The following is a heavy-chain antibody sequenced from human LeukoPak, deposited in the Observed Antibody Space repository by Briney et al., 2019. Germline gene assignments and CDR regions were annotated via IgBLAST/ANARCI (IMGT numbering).Heavy chain of an antibody. Sequence: PGGSLRLSCAASGFTFDDYAMHWVRQAPGKGLEWVSGISWNSGSIGYADSVKGRFTISRDNAKNSLYLQMNSLRAEDTALYYCAKDIDPLLWFREHAFDIWGQGTMVTVSS. J-gene: IGHJ3*02. CDR3: AKDIDPLLWFREHAFDI. CDR2: ISWNSGSI. D-gene: IGHD3-10*01. CDR1: GFTFDDYA. V-gene: IGHV3-9*01.